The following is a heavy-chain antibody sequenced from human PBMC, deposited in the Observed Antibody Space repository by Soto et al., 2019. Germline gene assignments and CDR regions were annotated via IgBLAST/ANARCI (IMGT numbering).Heavy chain of an antibody. V-gene: IGHV3-23*01. D-gene: IGHD2-2*01. Sequence: EVQLLESGGGLVQPGGSLRLSCAASGFTFSSYAMSWVRQAPGKGLEWVSAISGSGGSTYYADSVKGRFTISRDNSKNTLYLQMNSLRAEDTAVYYCAKVIRREYQLLLLSGFDYWGQGTLVTVSS. CDR3: AKVIRREYQLLLLSGFDY. CDR1: GFTFSSYA. J-gene: IGHJ4*02. CDR2: ISGSGGST.